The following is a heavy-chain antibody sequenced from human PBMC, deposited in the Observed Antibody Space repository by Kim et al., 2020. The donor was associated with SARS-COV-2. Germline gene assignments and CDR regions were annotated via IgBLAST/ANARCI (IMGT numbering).Heavy chain of an antibody. CDR2: INYSGST. CDR3: ATDHRRWPQVTRLYYFGL. D-gene: IGHD2-8*01. CDR1: GGCISSYD. J-gene: IGHJ2*01. Sequence: SETLSLTCTVSGGCISSYDLSWIRQPPGKGLEWIGDINYSGSTTYNPAPKSRRTIFADTTTNQFSLMLITVTTADAAVDYCATDHRRWPQVTRLYYFGL. V-gene: IGHV4-59*01.